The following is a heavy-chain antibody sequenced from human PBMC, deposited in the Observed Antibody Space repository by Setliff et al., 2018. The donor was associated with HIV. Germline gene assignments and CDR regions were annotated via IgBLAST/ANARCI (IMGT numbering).Heavy chain of an antibody. D-gene: IGHD6-19*01. CDR3: ARAVHRGWYYFDY. V-gene: IGHV3-21*01. CDR2: ISRSSSYI. CDR1: GFTFSTYR. J-gene: IGHJ4*02. Sequence: GGSLRLSCAASGFTFSTYRMNWVRQAPGKGLEWVSSISRSSSYIYYAGSLKGRFTISRDNAKNSLYLQMNSLRAEDTAVYYCARAVHRGWYYFDYWGQGTLVTVSS.